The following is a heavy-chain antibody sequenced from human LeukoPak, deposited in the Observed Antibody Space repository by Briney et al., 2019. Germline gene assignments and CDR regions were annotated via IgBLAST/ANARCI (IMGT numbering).Heavy chain of an antibody. V-gene: IGHV3-23*01. D-gene: IGHD6-13*01. CDR2: ISGSGGST. CDR1: GFTFSSYA. Sequence: GWSLRLSCAASGFTFSSYAMSWVRQAPGKGLEWVSAISGSGGSTYYADSVKGRFTISRDNSKNTLYLQMNSLRAEDTAVYYCAKGLWPSSSWLFDYWGQGTLVTVSS. J-gene: IGHJ4*02. CDR3: AKGLWPSSSWLFDY.